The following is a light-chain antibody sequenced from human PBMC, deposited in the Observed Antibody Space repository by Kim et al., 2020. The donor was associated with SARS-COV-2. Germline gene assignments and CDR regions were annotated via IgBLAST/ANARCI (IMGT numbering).Light chain of an antibody. J-gene: IGKJ4*01. CDR2: STS. CDR3: QQLNGFPLT. V-gene: IGKV1-12*01. CDR1: ENIGSW. Sequence: ASVGDRVTIPCRASENIGSWLAWYQQKPGKAPSLLIYSTSTLHSGVPSRFSGSGSGTDFTLTVSSLQPEDSAVYYCQQLNGFPLTFGGGTKVDIK.